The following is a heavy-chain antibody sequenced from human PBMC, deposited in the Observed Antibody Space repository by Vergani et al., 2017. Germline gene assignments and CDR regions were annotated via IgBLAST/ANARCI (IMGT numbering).Heavy chain of an antibody. V-gene: IGHV3-23*01. CDR1: GFTFSSYA. J-gene: IGHJ4*02. CDR2: ISGSGGST. D-gene: IGHD3-22*01. Sequence: EVQLLESGGGLVQPGGSLRLSCAASGFTFSSYAMSWVRQAPGKGLEWVSAISGSGGSTYYADSVKGRFTISRDNSKNTLYLQMNSLRAEDTAVYYCAKKKDDYYDSSGYYNTLDYWGQGTLVTVSS. CDR3: AKKKDDYYDSSGYYNTLDY.